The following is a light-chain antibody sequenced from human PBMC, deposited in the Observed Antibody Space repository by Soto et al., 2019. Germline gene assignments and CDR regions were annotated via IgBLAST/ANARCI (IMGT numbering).Light chain of an antibody. CDR3: SSYTSSYILGV. Sequence: QSVLTQPASVSGSPGQSITISCTGTSSDVGGYNYVSWYQQHAGKAPKLMIYEVNNRPSGVSDRFSGSKSGNTASLTISGLQAEDEADYYCSSYTSSYILGVFGGGTKLTVL. CDR2: EVN. J-gene: IGLJ2*01. CDR1: SSDVGGYNY. V-gene: IGLV2-14*01.